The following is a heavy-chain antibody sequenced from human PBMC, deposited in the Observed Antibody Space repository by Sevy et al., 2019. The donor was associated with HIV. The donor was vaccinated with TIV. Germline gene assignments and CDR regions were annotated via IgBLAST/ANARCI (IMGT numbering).Heavy chain of an antibody. V-gene: IGHV1-18*04. CDR1: GYTFTTYR. CDR3: AIAFCSGGRCYSLAY. Sequence: ASVKDSCKASGYTFTTYRITWVRQAPGQGLEWMGWISPHNGDTNYAQKDRGRVNMTTDTSTGTAYMELRSLRSDDTAVYYCAIAFCSGGRCYSLAYWGQGTLVTVSS. J-gene: IGHJ4*02. D-gene: IGHD2-15*01. CDR2: ISPHNGDT.